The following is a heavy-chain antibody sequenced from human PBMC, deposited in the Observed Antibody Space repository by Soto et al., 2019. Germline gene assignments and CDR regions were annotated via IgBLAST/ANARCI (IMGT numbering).Heavy chain of an antibody. CDR1: GFTFSSYA. V-gene: IGHV3-30-3*01. J-gene: IGHJ4*02. D-gene: IGHD5-12*01. CDR3: ARGRDGYNY. Sequence: PGGSLRLSCAASGFTFSSYAIHWVRQAPGKGLEWVAVISYDGNNKYYADSVKGRFTISRDNSKNTLYLQMNSLRAEDTAVYYCARGRDGYNYWGQGTLVTVSS. CDR2: ISYDGNNK.